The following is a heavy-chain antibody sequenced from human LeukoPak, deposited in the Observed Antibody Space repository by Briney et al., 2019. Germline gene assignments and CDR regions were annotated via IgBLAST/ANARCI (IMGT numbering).Heavy chain of an antibody. V-gene: IGHV4-34*01. D-gene: IGHD3-22*01. CDR1: GGSFSGYY. J-gene: IGHJ4*02. CDR3: ARIPYYYDSTVFDY. Sequence: SETLSLTCAVYGGSFSGYYWSWIRQPPGKGLEWIGEINHSGSTNYNPSLKSRVTISVDTSKNQFSLKLSSVTAADTAVYYCARIPYYYDSTVFDYWGQGTLVTVSS. CDR2: INHSGST.